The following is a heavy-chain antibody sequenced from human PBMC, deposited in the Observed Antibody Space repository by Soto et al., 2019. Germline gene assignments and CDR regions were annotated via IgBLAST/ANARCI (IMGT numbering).Heavy chain of an antibody. CDR2: IYYSGST. D-gene: IGHD3-9*01. V-gene: IGHV4-31*03. Sequence: SGTLSLTCTVSGGSISSGGYYWSWIRQHPGKGLEWIGYIYYSGSTYYNPSLKSRVTISVDTSKNQFSLKLSSVTAADTAVYYCARGLADYDILTGYYGLDGMDVWGQGTTVTVSS. CDR3: ARGLADYDILTGYYGLDGMDV. CDR1: GGSISSGGYY. J-gene: IGHJ6*02.